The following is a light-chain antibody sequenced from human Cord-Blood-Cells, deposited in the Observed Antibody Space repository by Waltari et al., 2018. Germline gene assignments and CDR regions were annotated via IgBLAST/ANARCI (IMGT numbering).Light chain of an antibody. J-gene: IGLJ1*01. CDR3: SSYTSSSTLYV. CDR1: SSDVGGYNY. CDR2: EVS. V-gene: IGLV2-14*01. Sequence: QSALTQPASVSGSPGQSITIPCTGPSSDVGGYNYVCSSQHHPGKAPKLMIYEVSNRPSGVSNRFSGSKSGNTASLTISGLQAEDEADYYCSSYTSSSTLYVFGTGTKVTVL.